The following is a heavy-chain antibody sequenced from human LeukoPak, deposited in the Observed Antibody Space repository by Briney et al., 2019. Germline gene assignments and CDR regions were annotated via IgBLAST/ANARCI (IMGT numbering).Heavy chain of an antibody. CDR2: INPNRGGT. Sequence: ASVKVSCKASGYTFTGYYMHWVRQAPGQGLEWMGWINPNRGGTNYAQKFQGWVTMTRDTSISTAYMELSRLRSDDTAVYYCARGHRYDSSGYLPHDAFDIWGQGTMVTVFS. CDR1: GYTFTGYY. J-gene: IGHJ3*02. CDR3: ARGHRYDSSGYLPHDAFDI. V-gene: IGHV1-2*04. D-gene: IGHD3-22*01.